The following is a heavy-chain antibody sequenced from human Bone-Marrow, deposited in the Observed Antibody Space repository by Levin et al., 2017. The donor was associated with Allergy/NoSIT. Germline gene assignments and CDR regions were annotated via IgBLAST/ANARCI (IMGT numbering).Heavy chain of an antibody. V-gene: IGHV3-23*01. D-gene: IGHD2-2*02. CDR1: GFTFSTYA. CDR2: VSSNGGAT. CDR3: AKDTPYTTGLFDI. J-gene: IGHJ3*02. Sequence: PGGSLRLSCAVSGFTFSTYAMSWVRQTPGKGLEWVSAVSSNGGATYYADSVKGRFTISRDNSKNTLYLQMNSLRAEDTALYYCAKDTPYTTGLFDIWGQGTMVTVSS.